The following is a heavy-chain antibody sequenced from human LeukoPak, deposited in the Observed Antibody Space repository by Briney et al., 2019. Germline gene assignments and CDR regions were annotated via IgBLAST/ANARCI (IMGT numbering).Heavy chain of an antibody. D-gene: IGHD5-24*01. Sequence: ASVKVSCKASGYTFTSYDINWVRQATGQGLEWMGWMNPNSGNTGYAQKFQGRVTMTRNTSISTAYMELSSLRSEDTAVYYCARGVKMATILDLGDWYYYYGMDVWGQGTTVTVSS. CDR1: GYTFTSYD. J-gene: IGHJ6*02. V-gene: IGHV1-8*01. CDR2: MNPNSGNT. CDR3: ARGVKMATILDLGDWYYYYGMDV.